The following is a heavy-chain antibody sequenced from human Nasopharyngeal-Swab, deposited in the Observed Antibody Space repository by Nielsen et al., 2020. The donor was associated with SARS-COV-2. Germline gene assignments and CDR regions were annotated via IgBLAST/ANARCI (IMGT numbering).Heavy chain of an antibody. J-gene: IGHJ1*01. V-gene: IGHV3-7*01. CDR1: GFTFSSYW. Sequence: GESLKISCAASGFTFSSYWMSWVRQAPGKGLEWVANIKQDGSEKYYVDSVKGRFTISRDNAKNSLYLQMNSLRAEDTAVYYCARDSLPWPVPEYFQHWGQGTLVTVSS. CDR3: ARDSLPWPVPEYFQH. D-gene: IGHD6-19*01. CDR2: IKQDGSEK.